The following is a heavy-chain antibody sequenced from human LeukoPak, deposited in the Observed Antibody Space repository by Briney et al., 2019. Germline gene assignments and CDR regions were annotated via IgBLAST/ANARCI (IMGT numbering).Heavy chain of an antibody. Sequence: GGSLRLSCAASGFTFSSYSMNWVRQAPGKGLEWVSSISSSSSYIYYADSVKGRFTISRDNAKNSLYLQMNSLRAEDTAVYYCAREEVLRTSIDYWGQGTLVTVSS. CDR3: AREEVLRTSIDY. V-gene: IGHV3-21*01. J-gene: IGHJ4*02. CDR1: GFTFSSYS. D-gene: IGHD2-2*01. CDR2: ISSSSSYI.